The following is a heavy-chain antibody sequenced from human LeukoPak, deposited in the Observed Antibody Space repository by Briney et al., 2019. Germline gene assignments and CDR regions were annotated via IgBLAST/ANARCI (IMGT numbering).Heavy chain of an antibody. D-gene: IGHD3-10*01. CDR1: GGSISSYY. CDR3: ARGGQYGSGSYYTYYYYGMDV. V-gene: IGHV4-4*07. CDR2: IYTIGST. Sequence: SETLSLTCTVSGGSISSYYWSWIRQPDGKGLEWIGRIYTIGSTNYNPSLKSRVTMSVDTSKNQFSLKLSSVTAADTAVYYCARGGQYGSGSYYTYYYYGMDVWGQGTTVTVSS. J-gene: IGHJ6*02.